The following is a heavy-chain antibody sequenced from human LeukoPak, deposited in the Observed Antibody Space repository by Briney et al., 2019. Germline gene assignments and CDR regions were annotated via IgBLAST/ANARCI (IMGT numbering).Heavy chain of an antibody. CDR2: MSDDGSKE. Sequence: GGALRLSCAASGFTFSSYTMHWVRQAPGKELEWMAIMSDDGSKEYYADSVKGRFIISRDNSKNMLYLQMNSLRVEDTAVYYCARDRVYNSGYYNWFDHWGQGTLVSVSS. CDR3: ARDRVYNSGYYNWFDH. J-gene: IGHJ5*02. V-gene: IGHV3-30*01. CDR1: GFTFSSYT. D-gene: IGHD3-22*01.